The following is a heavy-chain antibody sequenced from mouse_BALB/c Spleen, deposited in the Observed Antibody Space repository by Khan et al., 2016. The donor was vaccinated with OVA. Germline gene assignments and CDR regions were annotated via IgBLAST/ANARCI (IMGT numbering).Heavy chain of an antibody. J-gene: IGHJ3*01. CDR3: AGRGYDYGRGALFAY. CDR2: IWSAGST. Sequence: VQLQESGPGLVQPSQSLSITCTVSGFSLTNYSVHWVRQSPGKGLEWLGVIWSAGSTDYNAAFISRLTIRKDNSTTQAFFILHSLQPNDTATYYCAGRGYDYGRGALFAYWGQGTLVTVSA. CDR1: GFSLTNYS. D-gene: IGHD1-1*01. V-gene: IGHV2-2*02.